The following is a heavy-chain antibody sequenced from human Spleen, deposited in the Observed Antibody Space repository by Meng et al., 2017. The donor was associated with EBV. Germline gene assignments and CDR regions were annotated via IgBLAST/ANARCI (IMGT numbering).Heavy chain of an antibody. CDR3: TTGGRRGATPDY. CDR1: GFTFSNAW. Sequence: VQLVESGXXXXXPXRSXRLSCAASGFTFSNAWMSWVRQAPGKGLEWVGRIKTKTDGGTTDYAAPVKGRFTISRDDSKNTLYLQMNSLKTEDTAVYYCTTGGRRGATPDYWGQGTLVTVSS. V-gene: IGHV3-15*01. D-gene: IGHD1-26*01. CDR2: IKTKTDGGTT. J-gene: IGHJ4*02.